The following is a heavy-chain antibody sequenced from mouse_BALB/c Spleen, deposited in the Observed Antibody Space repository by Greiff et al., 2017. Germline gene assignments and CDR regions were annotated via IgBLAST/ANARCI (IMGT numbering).Heavy chain of an antibody. V-gene: IGHV5-4*02. CDR2: ISDGGSYT. CDR1: GFTFSDYY. CDR3: ARDGGTTATVAY. D-gene: IGHD1-2*01. Sequence: EVQRVESGGGLVKPGGSLKLSCAASGFTFSDYYMYWVRQTPEKRLEWVATISDGGSYTYYPDSVKGRFTISRDNAKNNLYLQMSSLKSEDTAMYYCARDGGTTATVAYWGQGTLVTVSA. J-gene: IGHJ3*01.